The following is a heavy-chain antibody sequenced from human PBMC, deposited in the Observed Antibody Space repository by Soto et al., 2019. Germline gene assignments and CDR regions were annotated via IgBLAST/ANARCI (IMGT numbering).Heavy chain of an antibody. CDR3: ARSSAGYRGLYYFDY. V-gene: IGHV3-23*01. Sequence: EVQLLESGGGLVQPGGSLRLSCAASGFTFSSYAMSWVRQAPGKGLEWVSAISVSGGSTYYADSVKCRLTISRDNSKNSLYLQMNSLRAEDTAVYYCARSSAGYRGLYYFDYWGQGTLVTVSS. CDR2: ISVSGGST. CDR1: GFTFSSYA. D-gene: IGHD6-25*01. J-gene: IGHJ4*02.